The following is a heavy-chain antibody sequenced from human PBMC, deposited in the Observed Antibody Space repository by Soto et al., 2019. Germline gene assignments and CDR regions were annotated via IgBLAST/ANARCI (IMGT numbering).Heavy chain of an antibody. J-gene: IGHJ3*02. CDR3: ARESVVPAAMGYALDI. Sequence: SVKVSCKASGGTFSSYAISWVRQAPGQGLEWMGGIIPIFGTANYAQKFQGRVTITADESTSTAYMELSSLRSEDTAVYYCARESVVPAAMGYALDIWGQGTMVTVSS. V-gene: IGHV1-69*13. D-gene: IGHD2-2*01. CDR1: GGTFSSYA. CDR2: IIPIFGTA.